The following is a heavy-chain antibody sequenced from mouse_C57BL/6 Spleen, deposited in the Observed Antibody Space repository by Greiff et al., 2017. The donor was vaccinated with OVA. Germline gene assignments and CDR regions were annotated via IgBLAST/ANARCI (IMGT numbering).Heavy chain of an antibody. CDR3: ARGRDCYYGAMDY. CDR2: IYPGDGDT. V-gene: IGHV1-80*01. CDR1: GYAFSSYW. D-gene: IGHD2-3*01. Sequence: QVQLQQPGAELVKPGASVKISCKASGYAFSSYWMHWVKQRPGQGLEWIGKIYPGDGDTNYNGKFKGKATLTVDKSSSTAYMQLSSLTSEGSAVYFCARGRDCYYGAMDYWGQGTSVTVAS. J-gene: IGHJ4*01.